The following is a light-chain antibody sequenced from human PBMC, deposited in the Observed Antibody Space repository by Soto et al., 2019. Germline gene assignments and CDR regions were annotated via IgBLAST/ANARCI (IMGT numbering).Light chain of an antibody. Sequence: EFVLTQSPASLSWSPWESATLAVRASQSVSSYLAWYQQKPGQAPRLLIYDASNRATGIPARFSGTGSGTDFTLTINNLGPEDFAVYYCQVRTNWSIAFGQGTRLEIK. CDR1: QSVSSY. CDR2: DAS. V-gene: IGKV3-11*01. J-gene: IGKJ5*01. CDR3: QVRTNWSIA.